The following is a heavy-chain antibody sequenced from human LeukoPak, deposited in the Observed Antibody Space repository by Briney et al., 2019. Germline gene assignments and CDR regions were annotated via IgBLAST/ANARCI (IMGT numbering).Heavy chain of an antibody. Sequence: SETLSLTCTVSGGSISSYYWSWIRQPAGKGLEWIGRIYTSGSTNYNPSLKSRVTMSVDTSKNQFSLKLSSVTAADTAVYYCARDLSPYSSSWYNYYYGMDVWGQGTTVTVSS. J-gene: IGHJ6*02. V-gene: IGHV4-4*07. CDR2: IYTSGST. CDR1: GGSISSYY. CDR3: ARDLSPYSSSWYNYYYGMDV. D-gene: IGHD6-13*01.